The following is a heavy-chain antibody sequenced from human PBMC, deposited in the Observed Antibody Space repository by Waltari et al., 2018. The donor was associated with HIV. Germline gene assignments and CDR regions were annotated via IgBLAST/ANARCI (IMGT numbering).Heavy chain of an antibody. J-gene: IGHJ6*02. CDR2: ISWNSGDI. V-gene: IGHV3-9*01. D-gene: IGHD3-3*01. Sequence: EVQLVESGGGSVQPGRSLRLSCTAYGITFDDYAMHWVLQPPGKVLEWVSGISWNSGDIAYAASVKSRFTISGDNTKYSLFLQMNSVRVEDTALYYCVKDGASTIFGVLNVMDVWGQGTTVTVSS. CDR1: GITFDDYA. CDR3: VKDGASTIFGVLNVMDV.